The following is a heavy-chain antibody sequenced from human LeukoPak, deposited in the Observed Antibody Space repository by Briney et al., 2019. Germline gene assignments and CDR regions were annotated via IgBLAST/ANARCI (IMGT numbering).Heavy chain of an antibody. D-gene: IGHD3-22*01. V-gene: IGHV3-23*01. CDR3: ARDWKYSSAYY. CDR2: INTNGGST. Sequence: GGSLRLSCATSGFTFSSYGMSWVRQAPGKGLEWVSAINTNGGSTYYADSVKGRFTISRDSSKNTVYLQLNSLRAEDTAVYYCARDWKYSSAYYWGQGTLVTVSS. CDR1: GFTFSSYG. J-gene: IGHJ4*02.